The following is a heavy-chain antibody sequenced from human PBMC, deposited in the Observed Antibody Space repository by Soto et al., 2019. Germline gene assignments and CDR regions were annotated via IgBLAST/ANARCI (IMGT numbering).Heavy chain of an antibody. CDR2: IYYSGST. D-gene: IGHD3-22*01. Sequence: QVQLQESGPGLVKPSETLSLTCTVSGGSVSSGSYYWSWIRQPPGKGLEWIGYIYYSGSTNYNPSLTSRVTISVDTSKNQFSLKLSSVTAADTAVYYCARRGYYYDSEDAFDIWGQGTMVTVSS. J-gene: IGHJ3*02. V-gene: IGHV4-61*01. CDR1: GGSVSSGSYY. CDR3: ARRGYYYDSEDAFDI.